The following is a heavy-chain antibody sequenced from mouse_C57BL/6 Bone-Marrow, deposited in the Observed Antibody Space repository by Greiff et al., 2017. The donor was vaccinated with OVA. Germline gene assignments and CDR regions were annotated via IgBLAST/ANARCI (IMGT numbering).Heavy chain of an antibody. Sequence: EVHLVESGGGLVQPGGSLSLSCAASGFTFTDYSMSWVRQPPGKGLEWLGIIRNKANGYTTEYSASVKGRFTIAIDNSQSIRYLQMNALIAYDSATYYCARLIAKAMDYGGQGTAVTVSA. D-gene: IGHD1-1*01. CDR1: GFTFTDYS. J-gene: IGHJ4*01. CDR3: ARLIAKAMDY. V-gene: IGHV7-3*01. CDR2: IRNKANGYTT.